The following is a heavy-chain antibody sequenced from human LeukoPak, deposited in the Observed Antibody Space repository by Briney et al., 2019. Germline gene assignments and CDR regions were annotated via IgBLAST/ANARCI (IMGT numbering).Heavy chain of an antibody. CDR1: GGSISSYY. D-gene: IGHD3-10*01. CDR3: ARLLWFGELSNAFDI. Sequence: SETLSVTCTVSGGSISSYYWSWIRQPPGKGLEWIGYIYYSGSTNYNPSLKSRVTISVDTSKNQFSLKLSSVTAADTAVYYCARLLWFGELSNAFDIWGQGTMVTVSS. V-gene: IGHV4-59*01. CDR2: IYYSGST. J-gene: IGHJ3*02.